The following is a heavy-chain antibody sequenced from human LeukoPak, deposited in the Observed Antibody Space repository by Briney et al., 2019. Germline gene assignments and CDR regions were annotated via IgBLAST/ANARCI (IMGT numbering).Heavy chain of an antibody. Sequence: QPGGSLRLSGAASGFTFSIYEMYWGRQAPGKGLEWVSYISSSGSSIYYADSVKGRLTISRDNAKNSLYLQMNSLRAEDTAVYYCARDGPIWDRYNNTPLGYWGQGTLVTVSS. V-gene: IGHV3-48*03. CDR3: ARDGPIWDRYNNTPLGY. CDR1: GFTFSIYE. D-gene: IGHD5-24*01. J-gene: IGHJ4*02. CDR2: ISSSGSSI.